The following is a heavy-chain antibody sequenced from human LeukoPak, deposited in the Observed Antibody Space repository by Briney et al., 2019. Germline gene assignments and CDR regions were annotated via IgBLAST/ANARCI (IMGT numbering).Heavy chain of an antibody. CDR1: GFTFSDYY. CDR3: AHEKDSGFGEPNPIGFDP. Sequence: GGSLRLSCAASGFTFSDYYMSWIRQAPGKGLEWVSYISSSGSTIYYADSVKGRFTISRDNAKNSLYLQMNSLRAEDTAVYYCAHEKDSGFGEPNPIGFDPWGQGTLVTVSS. V-gene: IGHV3-11*01. CDR2: ISSSGSTI. J-gene: IGHJ5*02. D-gene: IGHD3-10*01.